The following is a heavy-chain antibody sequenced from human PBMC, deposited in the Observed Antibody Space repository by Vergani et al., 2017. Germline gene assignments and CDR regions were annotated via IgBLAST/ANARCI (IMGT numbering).Heavy chain of an antibody. D-gene: IGHD6-19*01. Sequence: QAQLQESGPGLVKSSETLSLTCSVPFDSIRNLYCNWIRQPPGKGLEWIGSIHYSENTNYNPSLKTRVTISVDTSKNQFSLTLTSVTAAETAVYYCASDTHSGQRADRWGQGILVTVTS. J-gene: IGHJ5*02. V-gene: IGHV4-59*11. CDR2: IHYSENT. CDR3: ASDTHSGQRADR. CDR1: FDSIRNLY.